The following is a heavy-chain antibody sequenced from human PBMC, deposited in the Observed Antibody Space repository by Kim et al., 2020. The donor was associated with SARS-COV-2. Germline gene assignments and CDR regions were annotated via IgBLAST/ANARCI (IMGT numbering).Heavy chain of an antibody. CDR3: AKDGADIVATIFRVHNWFAP. J-gene: IGHJ5*02. V-gene: IGHV3-23*01. CDR2: ISGSGGST. Sequence: GGSLRLSCAASGFTFSSYAMSWVRQAPGKGLEWVSAISGSGGSTYYADSVKGRFTISRDNSKNMLYLQMNSLRAEDTAVYYCAKDGADIVATIFRVHNWFAPWGQGPLVTVSS. D-gene: IGHD5-12*01. CDR1: GFTFSSYA.